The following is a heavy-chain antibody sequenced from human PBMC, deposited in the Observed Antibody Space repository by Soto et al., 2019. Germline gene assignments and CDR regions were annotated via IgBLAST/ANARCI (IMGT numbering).Heavy chain of an antibody. V-gene: IGHV4-31*03. Sequence: QVQLQESGPGLVKPSQTLSLTCTVSGGSISSGGYYWSWIRQHPGKGLEWIGYIYYSGSTYYNASLESRVTISVDTSKNQFSLKLSSVTAADTAVYYCARGAPDYGDYVSYWGQGTLVTVSS. CDR1: GGSISSGGYY. CDR3: ARGAPDYGDYVSY. CDR2: IYYSGST. D-gene: IGHD4-17*01. J-gene: IGHJ4*02.